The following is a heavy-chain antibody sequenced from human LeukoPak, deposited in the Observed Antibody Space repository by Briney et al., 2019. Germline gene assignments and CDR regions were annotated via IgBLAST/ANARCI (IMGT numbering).Heavy chain of an antibody. CDR1: GFTFSSYE. CDR3: ARSDSGSYYYYYYGMDV. CDR2: ISSSGSTI. J-gene: IGHJ6*02. Sequence: GGSLRLSCAASGFTFSSYEMNWVRQAPGKGLEWVSYISSSGSTIYYADCVKGRFTISRDNAKNSLYLQMNSLRAEDTAVYYCARSDSGSYYYYYYGMDVWGQGTTVTVSS. D-gene: IGHD1-26*01. V-gene: IGHV3-48*03.